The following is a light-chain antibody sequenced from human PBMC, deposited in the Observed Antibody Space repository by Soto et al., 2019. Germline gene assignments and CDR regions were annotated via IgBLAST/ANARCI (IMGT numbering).Light chain of an antibody. Sequence: EIVMTQSPATLSVSPGERASLSCRASQSVGNNLAWYQQKPGQPPRLLIHGASTRATGIPARFSGSGSGTEFTLTISSLQSEDFAVYYCQQHSHWPPWTFGQGTRVEIQ. CDR3: QQHSHWPPWT. V-gene: IGKV3-15*01. J-gene: IGKJ1*01. CDR1: QSVGNN. CDR2: GAS.